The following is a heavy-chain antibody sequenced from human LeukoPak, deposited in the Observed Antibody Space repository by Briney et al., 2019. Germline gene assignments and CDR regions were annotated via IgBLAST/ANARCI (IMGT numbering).Heavy chain of an antibody. CDR1: GFTFTGYA. CDR2: ISGSGGTT. Sequence: GGSLRLSCAASGFTFTGYAMTWVRQAPGKGLEWVSAISGSGGTTHYAESVKGRYTISRDNSKTTLYLQMNSLRAEDTAVYYCARAWPWYDPWGQGTLVTVSS. CDR3: ARAWPWYDP. V-gene: IGHV3-23*01. J-gene: IGHJ5*02.